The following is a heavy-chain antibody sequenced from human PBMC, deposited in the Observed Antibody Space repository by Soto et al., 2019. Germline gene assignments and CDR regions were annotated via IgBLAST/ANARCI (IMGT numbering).Heavy chain of an antibody. CDR2: ISDIWTT. CDR3: ARRAVVAVTGSLDNWLDP. D-gene: IGHD2-21*01. J-gene: IGHJ5*02. V-gene: IGHV4-59*01. CDR1: SGSISTYS. Sequence: PSETLSLTCTVSSGSISTYSWNWIRQPPGKGLEWGGYISDIWTTNYNPSLQSRVTISVDTSKNQFSLKVNSVTAADTAVYYCARRAVVAVTGSLDNWLDPWGQGILVTVSS.